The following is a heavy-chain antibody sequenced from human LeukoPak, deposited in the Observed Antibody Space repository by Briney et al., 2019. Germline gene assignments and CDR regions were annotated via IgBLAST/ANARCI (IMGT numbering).Heavy chain of an antibody. Sequence: SETLSLTCTVSGGSISSGSHYWSWIRQPAGKGLEWIGRIYTSGSTNCNPSLKSRVTISVDTSKDQFSLKLSSVTAADTAVYYCARGGYSYGKDYWGQGTLVTVSS. J-gene: IGHJ4*02. CDR3: ARGGYSYGKDY. V-gene: IGHV4-61*02. CDR1: GGSISSGSHY. CDR2: IYTSGST. D-gene: IGHD5-18*01.